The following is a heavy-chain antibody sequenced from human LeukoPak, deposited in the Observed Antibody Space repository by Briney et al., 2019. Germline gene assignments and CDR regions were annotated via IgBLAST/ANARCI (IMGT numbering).Heavy chain of an antibody. D-gene: IGHD6-19*01. CDR3: AREPREAVAGGFDWFDP. Sequence: KASETLSLTCTVSGYSISSGYYWGWIRQPPGKGLEWIGSIYHSGSTYYNPSLKSRVTISVDTSKNQFSLKLSSVTAADTAVYYCAREPREAVAGGFDWFDPWGQGTLVTVSS. CDR1: GYSISSGYY. J-gene: IGHJ5*02. V-gene: IGHV4-38-2*02. CDR2: IYHSGST.